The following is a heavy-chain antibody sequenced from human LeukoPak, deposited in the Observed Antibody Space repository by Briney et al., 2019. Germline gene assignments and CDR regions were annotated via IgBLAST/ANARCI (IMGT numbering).Heavy chain of an antibody. CDR1: GFTFNTYA. Sequence: HAGGSLRLSCAASGFTFNTYAIHWPRQAPGKALEGVAVIWYDGSNKYYAHSVRGRLTISRDNSKNTLYLQKNSLRADDTAIYYGVRDPSCSGGGCYYCYGMDVWGQGTTVTVSS. CDR2: IWYDGSNK. CDR3: VRDPSCSGGGCYYCYGMDV. J-gene: IGHJ6*02. V-gene: IGHV3-33*01. D-gene: IGHD2-15*01.